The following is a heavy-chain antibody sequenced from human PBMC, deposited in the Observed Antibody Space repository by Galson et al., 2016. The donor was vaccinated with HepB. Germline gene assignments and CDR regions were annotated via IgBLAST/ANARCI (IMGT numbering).Heavy chain of an antibody. CDR1: GFTFSGYA. CDR3: TRVGPTSYYFDY. Sequence: SLRLSCAASGFTFSGYAMSWARQAPGKGLEWVSSIRGSGQNTYYADSVQGRFTIPRDNSKDTLSMQTKSLSAEDTAIYYCTRVGPTSYYFDYWGQGALVTVSS. D-gene: IGHD5-12*01. J-gene: IGHJ4*02. V-gene: IGHV3-23*01. CDR2: IRGSGQNT.